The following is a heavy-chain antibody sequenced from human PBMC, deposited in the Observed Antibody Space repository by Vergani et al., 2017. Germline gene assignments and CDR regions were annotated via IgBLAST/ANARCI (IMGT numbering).Heavy chain of an antibody. D-gene: IGHD3-9*01. CDR1: GYTFTGYY. CDR3: ARASRAFDWLLDY. V-gene: IGHV1-2*02. CDR2: INPNSGGT. J-gene: IGHJ4*02. Sequence: QVQLVQSGAEVKKPGASVKVSCKASGYTFTGYYMHWVRQAPGQGLEWMGWINPNSGGTNYAQKLQGRVTMTTDTSTSTAYMELSRLRSDDTAVYYCARASRAFDWLLDYWGQGTLVTVSS.